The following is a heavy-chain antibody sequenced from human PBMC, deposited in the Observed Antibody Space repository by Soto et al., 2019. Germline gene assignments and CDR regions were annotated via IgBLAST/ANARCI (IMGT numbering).Heavy chain of an antibody. V-gene: IGHV2-5*02. CDR2: IYWDDDK. J-gene: IGHJ3*02. CDR1: GFSLSTSGVG. Sequence: QITLKESGPTLVKPTQTLTLTCTFSGFSLSTSGVGVGWIRQPTGKALEWLALIYWDDDKRYSPSLKSRLTITKDTSKHQVVLTMTNMDPVDTATYYCANSWPATAIEAFDIWGQGTMVTVSS. CDR3: ANSWPATAIEAFDI. D-gene: IGHD2-21*02.